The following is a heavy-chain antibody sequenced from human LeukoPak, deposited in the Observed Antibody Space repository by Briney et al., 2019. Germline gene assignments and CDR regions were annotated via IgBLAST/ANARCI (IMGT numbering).Heavy chain of an antibody. CDR3: AKDSYPRRDGYNYYFDY. V-gene: IGHV3-23*01. Sequence: SWIRQAPGKGLEWVSAISGSGGSTYYADSVKGRFTISRDNSKNTLYLQMNSLKAEDTAVYYCAKDSYPRRDGYNYYFDYWGQGTLVTVSS. CDR2: ISGSGGST. J-gene: IGHJ4*02. D-gene: IGHD5-24*01.